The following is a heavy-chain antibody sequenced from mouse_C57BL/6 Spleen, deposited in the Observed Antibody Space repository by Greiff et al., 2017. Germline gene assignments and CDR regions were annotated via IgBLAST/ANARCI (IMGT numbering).Heavy chain of an antibody. J-gene: IGHJ4*01. Sequence: QVQLQQSGPELVRPGVSVKISCKGSGYTFTDYAMHWVKQSHAKSLEWIGVISTYYGDASYNQKFKDKATMTVDKSSSTAYMELARLTSEDSAVYYCARRGVTTVVAHYYAMDYWGQGTSVTVSS. CDR1: GYTFTDYA. V-gene: IGHV1-67*01. CDR2: ISTYYGDA. D-gene: IGHD1-1*01. CDR3: ARRGVTTVVAHYYAMDY.